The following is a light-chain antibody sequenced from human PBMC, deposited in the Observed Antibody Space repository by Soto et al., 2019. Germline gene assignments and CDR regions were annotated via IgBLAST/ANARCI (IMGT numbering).Light chain of an antibody. CDR2: GAS. CDR3: QQHGSSPST. J-gene: IGKJ5*01. V-gene: IGKV3-20*01. CDR1: QIVGSRF. Sequence: EIVLTQSPGTLSLSPGERATLSCRASQIVGSRFLVWYQQKPGQAPRLLTQGASSRATGIPDRFIGSGSGTDFTLTISRLEPEDFANYYCQQHGSSPSTFGQGTRLEI.